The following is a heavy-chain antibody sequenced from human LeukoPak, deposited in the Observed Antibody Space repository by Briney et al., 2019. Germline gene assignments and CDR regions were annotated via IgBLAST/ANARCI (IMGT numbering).Heavy chain of an antibody. CDR2: INHSGST. D-gene: IGHD5-18*01. Sequence: SETLSLTCAVYGGSFSGYYWSWIHQPPGKGLEWIGEINHSGSTNYNPSLKSRVTISADTSKNQFSLKLSSVTAADTAVYYCATLWLRGLVAFDIWGQGTMVTVSS. CDR3: ATLWLRGLVAFDI. J-gene: IGHJ3*02. V-gene: IGHV4-34*01. CDR1: GGSFSGYY.